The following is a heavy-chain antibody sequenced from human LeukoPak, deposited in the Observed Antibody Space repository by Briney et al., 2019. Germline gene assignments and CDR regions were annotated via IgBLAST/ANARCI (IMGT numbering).Heavy chain of an antibody. D-gene: IGHD2-15*01. CDR1: GLAFSAYK. CDR3: VVGGSPGY. CDR2: ISTDGYTT. Sequence: GGSLRLSCAASGLAFSAYKMHWVRQAPRKGLVWVSRISTDGYTTDYADFVQGRSTASRDNTKNTWSLEMNSLRAEDTAVYYCVVGGSPGYWGQGTLVTVSS. J-gene: IGHJ4*02. V-gene: IGHV3-74*01.